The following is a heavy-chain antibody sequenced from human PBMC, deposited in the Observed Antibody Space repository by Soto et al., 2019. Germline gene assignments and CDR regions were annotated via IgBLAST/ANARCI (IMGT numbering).Heavy chain of an antibody. D-gene: IGHD6-13*01. J-gene: IGHJ3*02. CDR2: ISYDGSNK. V-gene: IGHV3-30*18. CDR1: GFTFSSYG. Sequence: QVQLVESGGGVVQPGRSLRLSCAASGFTFSSYGMHWVRQAPGKGLEWVAVISYDGSNKYYADAVKGRFTISRDNSKNTLYLQMNSLRAEETAVYYCAKDHGQGVDAFDIWGQGTMVTVSS. CDR3: AKDHGQGVDAFDI.